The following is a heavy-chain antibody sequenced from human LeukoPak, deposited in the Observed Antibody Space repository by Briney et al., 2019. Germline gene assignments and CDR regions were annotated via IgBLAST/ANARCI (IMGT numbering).Heavy chain of an antibody. D-gene: IGHD6-6*01. J-gene: IGHJ4*02. Sequence: PGGSLRLSCAASGRYWMHWVRQAPGKGLVWVSHINSDGSWTSYADSVKGRFTISRDNSKNTLYLQMNSLRAEDTAVYYCARGGSSSEHDYWGQGTLVTVSS. CDR3: ARGGSSSEHDY. CDR2: INSDGSWT. CDR1: GRYW. V-gene: IGHV3-74*01.